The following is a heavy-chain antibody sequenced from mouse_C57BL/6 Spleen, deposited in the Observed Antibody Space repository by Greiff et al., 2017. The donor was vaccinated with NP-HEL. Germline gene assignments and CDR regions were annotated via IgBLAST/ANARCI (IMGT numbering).Heavy chain of an antibody. J-gene: IGHJ2*01. Sequence: QVQLQQSGAELVKPGASVKLSCKASGYTFTSYWMHWVKQRPGQGLEWIGMIHPNSGSTNYNEKFKSKATLTVDKSSSTAYMQLSSLTSEDSAVYYCARSYYGSSYPNYFDYWGQGTTLTVSS. CDR2: IHPNSGST. D-gene: IGHD1-1*01. CDR3: ARSYYGSSYPNYFDY. CDR1: GYTFTSYW. V-gene: IGHV1-64*01.